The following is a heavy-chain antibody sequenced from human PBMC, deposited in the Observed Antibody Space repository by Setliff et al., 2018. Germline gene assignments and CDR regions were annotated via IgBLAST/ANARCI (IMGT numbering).Heavy chain of an antibody. CDR2: INHSGST. D-gene: IGHD3-22*01. J-gene: IGHJ4*02. CDR3: ARLWISYESNTYFYPKYFDF. Sequence: SETLSLTCTVSGYSISSGYYWIWIRQPPGKGLEWIGEINHSGSTNYNPSLNSRVAISVDTSENQFSLRLNSVTAADTAVYYCARLWISYESNTYFYPKYFDFWGQGTLVTVSS. V-gene: IGHV4-38-2*02. CDR1: GYSISSGYY.